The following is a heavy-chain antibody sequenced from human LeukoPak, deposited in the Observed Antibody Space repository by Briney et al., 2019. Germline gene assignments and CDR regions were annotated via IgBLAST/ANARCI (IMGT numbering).Heavy chain of an antibody. CDR1: GFTFGDYA. V-gene: IGHV3-49*03. D-gene: IGHD4-17*01. CDR3: TTGYDYGDCDYFDY. Sequence: GGSLRLSCTASGFTFGDYAMSRFRQAPGKGLEWVGFIRSKAYGGTTEYAASVKGRFTISRDDSKSIAYLQMNSLKTEDTAVYYCTTGYDYGDCDYFDYWGQGTLVTVSS. CDR2: IRSKAYGGTT. J-gene: IGHJ4*02.